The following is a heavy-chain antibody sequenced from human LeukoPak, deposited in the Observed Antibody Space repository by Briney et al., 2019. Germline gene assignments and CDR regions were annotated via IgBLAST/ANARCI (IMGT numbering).Heavy chain of an antibody. CDR2: IYTSGST. Sequence: PSETLSLTCTVSGGSISSGSYYWSWIRQPAGKGLEWIGRIYTSGSTNYNPSLKSRVTVSVDTSKNQFSLKLSSVTAADTAVYYCASGYSSGWYSSTFDYWGQGTLVTVSS. D-gene: IGHD6-19*01. V-gene: IGHV4-61*02. CDR1: GGSISSGSYY. J-gene: IGHJ4*02. CDR3: ASGYSSGWYSSTFDY.